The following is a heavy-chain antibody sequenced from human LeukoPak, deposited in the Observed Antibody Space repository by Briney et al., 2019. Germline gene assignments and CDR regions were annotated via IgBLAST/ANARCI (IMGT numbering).Heavy chain of an antibody. V-gene: IGHV3-30*18. Sequence: GSLRLSCAASGFTFSSYGMHWVRRAPGKGLEWVAVISYDGSNKYYADSVKGRFTISRDNSKNTLYLQMNSLRAEDTAVYYCAKDMYGGRRIVVVVAALDYWGQGTLVTVSS. J-gene: IGHJ4*02. CDR3: AKDMYGGRRIVVVVAALDY. D-gene: IGHD2-15*01. CDR1: GFTFSSYG. CDR2: ISYDGSNK.